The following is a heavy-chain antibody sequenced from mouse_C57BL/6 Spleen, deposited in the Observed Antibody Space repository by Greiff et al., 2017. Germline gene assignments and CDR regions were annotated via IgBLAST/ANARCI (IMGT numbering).Heavy chain of an antibody. Sequence: EVKLVESGGDLVKPGGSLKLSCAASGFTFSSYGMSWVRQTPDKRLEWVATISSGGSYTYYPDSVKGRFTISRDNAKNTLYLQMSSLKSEDTAMYYCARHEGYWNYWGQGTTLTVSS. D-gene: IGHD2-3*01. V-gene: IGHV5-6*01. CDR1: GFTFSSYG. CDR2: ISSGGSYT. J-gene: IGHJ2*01. CDR3: ARHEGYWNY.